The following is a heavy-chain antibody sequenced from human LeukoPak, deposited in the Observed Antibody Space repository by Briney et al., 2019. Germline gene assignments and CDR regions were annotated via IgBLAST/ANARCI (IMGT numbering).Heavy chain of an antibody. CDR3: ARRAGAYSHPYDY. CDR2: IYSDNT. V-gene: IGHV3-53*01. J-gene: IGHJ4*02. Sequence: PGGSLRLSCAASGFTFSSYGMSWARQAPGKGLEWVSFIYSDNTHYSDSVKGRFTISRDNSKNTLYLQMNSLRAEDTAVYYCARRAGAYSHPYDYWGQGTLVTVSS. D-gene: IGHD4/OR15-4a*01. CDR1: GFTFSSYG.